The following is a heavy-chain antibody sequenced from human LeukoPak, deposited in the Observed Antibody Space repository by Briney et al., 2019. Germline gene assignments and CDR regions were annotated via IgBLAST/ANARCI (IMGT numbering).Heavy chain of an antibody. CDR1: GGSISSYY. V-gene: IGHV4-59*12. CDR2: IYYSGST. J-gene: IGHJ3*02. CDR3: ARDALGKPVMPYDAFDI. D-gene: IGHD3-16*01. Sequence: SETLSLTCTVSGGSISSYYWSWIRQPPGKGLEWIGYIYYSGSTNYNPSLKSRVTISVDTSKNQFSLKLSSVTAADTAIYYCARDALGKPVMPYDAFDIWGQGTMVAVSS.